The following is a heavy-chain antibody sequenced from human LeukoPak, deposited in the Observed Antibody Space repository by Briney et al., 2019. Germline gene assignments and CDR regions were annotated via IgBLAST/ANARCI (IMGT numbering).Heavy chain of an antibody. CDR1: GFTISNYW. V-gene: IGHV3-74*01. CDR3: ATAPVGDTGFLED. Sequence: GGSLRLSCSASGFTISNYWMHWVRQALGKGLVWVSQISIDGSNTRYADSVKGRFTISRDNAKSTLYLQMNSLRAEDSAMYYCATAPVGDTGFLEDWGQGTLVTVSS. CDR2: ISIDGSNT. J-gene: IGHJ4*02. D-gene: IGHD1-26*01.